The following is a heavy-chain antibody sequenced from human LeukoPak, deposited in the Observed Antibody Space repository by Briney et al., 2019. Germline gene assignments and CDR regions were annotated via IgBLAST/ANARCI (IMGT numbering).Heavy chain of an antibody. D-gene: IGHD2-2*01. CDR1: GFTFSDYY. Sequence: PGGSLRLSCTATGFTFSDYYMSWVRQAPGKGLEWVSYISRTGNTIYQLDSARDRFTISRDNAENSLYLQMNSLRAEDTAVYYCARAHCSSPTCYYYYGMDVWGQGTTVTVSS. CDR2: ISRTGNTI. V-gene: IGHV3-11*01. J-gene: IGHJ6*02. CDR3: ARAHCSSPTCYYYYGMDV.